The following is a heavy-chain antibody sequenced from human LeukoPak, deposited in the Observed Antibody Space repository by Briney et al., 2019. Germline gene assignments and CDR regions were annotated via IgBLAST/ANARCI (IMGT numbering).Heavy chain of an antibody. CDR2: ISSTGDNM. D-gene: IGHD6-6*01. CDR1: GFTFSYYT. V-gene: IGHV3-21*01. J-gene: IGHJ5*02. Sequence: PGGSLRLSCAASGFTFSYYTINWVRQAPGKGLEWVSSISSTGDNMYYADSLKGRFTVSRDNAKNTLYLQMNSLRVEDTAVYYRARDRPHNWFDPWGQGTLVTVSS. CDR3: ARDRPHNWFDP.